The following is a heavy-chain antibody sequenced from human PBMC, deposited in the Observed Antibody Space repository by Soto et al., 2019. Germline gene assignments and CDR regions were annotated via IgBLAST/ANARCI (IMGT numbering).Heavy chain of an antibody. CDR1: GLTFSDYH. V-gene: IGHV3-48*02. D-gene: IGHD3-22*01. CDR3: GGDSSGYFYPDVFDI. CDR2: ISSSSSTI. Sequence: PGGSLRLSCVASGLTFSDYHMDWVRQAPGKGLEWVSYISSSSSTIYYADSVKGQFTISRDNAKNSLYLQMNSLRDEDTAVYYCGGDSSGYFYPDVFDIWGQGAMVTVSS. J-gene: IGHJ3*02.